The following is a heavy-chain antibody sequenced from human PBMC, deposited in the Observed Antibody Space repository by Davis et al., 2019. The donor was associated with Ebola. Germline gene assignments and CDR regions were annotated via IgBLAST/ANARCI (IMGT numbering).Heavy chain of an antibody. J-gene: IGHJ6*02. Sequence: MPSETLSLTCTVSGGSISSGDYYWSWIRQPPGKGLEWIGYIYYSGSTNYNPSLMSRVTISVDTSKNQFSLKLSSVTAADTAVYYCARERGGYSYGGQYYYYYGMDVWGQGTTVTVSS. CDR2: IYYSGST. V-gene: IGHV4-61*08. D-gene: IGHD5-18*01. CDR1: GGSISSGDYY. CDR3: ARERGGYSYGGQYYYYYGMDV.